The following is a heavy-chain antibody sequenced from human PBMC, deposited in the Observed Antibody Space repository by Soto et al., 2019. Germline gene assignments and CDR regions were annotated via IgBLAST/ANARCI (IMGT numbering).Heavy chain of an antibody. CDR3: AKKAGIISRYGLDV. V-gene: IGHV3-23*01. J-gene: IGHJ6*02. CDR1: GFTFGSFA. CDR2: ITIGGSYT. Sequence: GGSLRLSCTASGFTFGSFALGWVRQAPGEGLEWVSSITIGGSYTTYADSVKGRFIISRDNAKNTLDLQMNSLRAEDTAVYYCAKKAGIISRYGLDVWGQGTTVTVSS.